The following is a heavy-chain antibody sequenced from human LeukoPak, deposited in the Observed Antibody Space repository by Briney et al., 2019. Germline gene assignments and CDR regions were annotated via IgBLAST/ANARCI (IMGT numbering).Heavy chain of an antibody. CDR1: GLTFSNAW. CDR3: TTDTVWSGNDY. V-gene: IGHV3-15*01. J-gene: IGHJ4*02. CDR2: IKSKTDGGTA. Sequence: GGSLRLSCAASGLTFSNAWMSWVRQAPGKGLEWVGRIKSKTDGGTADYAAPVKGRFTISRDDSKNTLYLQMNSLKTEDTAVYYCTTDTVWSGNDYWGQGTLVTVSS. D-gene: IGHD3-3*01.